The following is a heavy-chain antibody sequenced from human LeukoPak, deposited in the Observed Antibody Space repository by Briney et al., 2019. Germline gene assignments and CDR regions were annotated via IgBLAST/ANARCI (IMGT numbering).Heavy chain of an antibody. J-gene: IGHJ4*02. V-gene: IGHV4-34*01. CDR3: ASLAIFGVVSSFDY. CDR1: GGSFSGYY. CDR2: INHSGST. D-gene: IGHD3-3*01. Sequence: SETLSLTCAVYGGSFSGYYWSWIRQPPGKGLEWIGEINHSGSTNYNPSLKSRVTTSVDTSKNQFSLKLSSVTAADTAVYYCASLAIFGVVSSFDYWGQGTLVTVSS.